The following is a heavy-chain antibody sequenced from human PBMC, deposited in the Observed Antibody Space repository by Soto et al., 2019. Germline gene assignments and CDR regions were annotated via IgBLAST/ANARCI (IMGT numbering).Heavy chain of an antibody. CDR3: ARGNWNYYYGFDV. V-gene: IGHV3-7*01. Sequence: GGSLRLSCAASEFTFDKYYMTWVRQAPGKGPEWVANIKPDGSEQYYVDSVKGRFTISRDNADNSLYLQMNSLRAEDTAVYFCARGNWNYYYGFDVWGQGTTVTVSS. D-gene: IGHD1-20*01. J-gene: IGHJ6*02. CDR2: IKPDGSEQ. CDR1: EFTFDKYY.